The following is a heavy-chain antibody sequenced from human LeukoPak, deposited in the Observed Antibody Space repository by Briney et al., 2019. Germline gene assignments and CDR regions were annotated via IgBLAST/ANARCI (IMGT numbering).Heavy chain of an antibody. V-gene: IGHV1-2*02. J-gene: IGHJ4*02. Sequence: ASVKVSCKASGYTFTSYAMNWVRQAPGQGLEWMGWINPNSGATKYTQKFQGRVTMTRDTSINTAYMELSRLRSDDTAVYYCARAGYSYGFRGNFDYWGQGTLVTVSS. D-gene: IGHD5-18*01. CDR3: ARAGYSYGFRGNFDY. CDR2: INPNSGAT. CDR1: GYTFTSYA.